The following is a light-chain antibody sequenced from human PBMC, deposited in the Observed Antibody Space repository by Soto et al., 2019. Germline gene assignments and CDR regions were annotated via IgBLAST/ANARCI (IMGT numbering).Light chain of an antibody. CDR2: EDN. J-gene: IGLJ3*02. CDR1: SGSIASNY. V-gene: IGLV6-57*03. CDR3: QSYDSSNLWV. Sequence: FMLTQPHSVSESPGKTVTISCTRSSGSIASNYVQWYQQRPGSAPTTVIYEDNQRPSGVPDRFSGSVDSSSNSASLTISGLKTEDEADYSCQSYDSSNLWVFGGGTKLTVL.